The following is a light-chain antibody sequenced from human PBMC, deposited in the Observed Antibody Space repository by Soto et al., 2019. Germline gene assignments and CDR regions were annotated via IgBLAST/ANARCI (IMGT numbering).Light chain of an antibody. CDR2: SNN. J-gene: IGLJ2*01. V-gene: IGLV1-44*01. Sequence: QSVLTQPASVSGSPGQSITISCSGSSSNIGSNTVNWYQQLPGTAPKLLIYSNNQRPSGVPDRFSGSKSGTSASLAISGLQSEDEADYYCAAWDDSLNGHVVFGGGTQLTVL. CDR1: SSNIGSNT. CDR3: AAWDDSLNGHVV.